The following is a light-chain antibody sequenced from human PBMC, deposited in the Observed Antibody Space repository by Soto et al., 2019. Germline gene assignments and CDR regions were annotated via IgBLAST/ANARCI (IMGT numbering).Light chain of an antibody. CDR1: SSDIGGYDY. V-gene: IGLV2-14*01. Sequence: QSVLTQPASVSGSPGQSITISCTGTSSDIGGYDYASWYQQRPGKAPKLMIYEVRYRPSGVSNRFSGSKSGHTASLTISGLQAEDGADYYCCSYTRTSNHYFFGSGTKVTVL. CDR2: EVR. CDR3: CSYTRTSNHYF. J-gene: IGLJ1*01.